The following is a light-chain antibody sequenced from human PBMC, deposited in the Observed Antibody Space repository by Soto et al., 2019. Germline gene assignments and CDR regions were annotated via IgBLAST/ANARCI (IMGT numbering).Light chain of an antibody. V-gene: IGKV3-11*01. J-gene: IGKJ1*01. CDR2: LTS. CDR1: QAVNTR. CDR3: QQYHSWPPRT. Sequence: EIVLTQSPATLSSFPGDRVTLSCRASQAVNTRLAWYQHKPGQAPRLLIYLTSNRAAGIPARFSGSGSGTDFTLTISDVEPEDFAVYYCQQYHSWPPRTFGQGTEVEIK.